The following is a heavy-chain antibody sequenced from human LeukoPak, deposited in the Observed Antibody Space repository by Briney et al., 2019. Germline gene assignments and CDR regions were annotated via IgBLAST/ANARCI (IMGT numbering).Heavy chain of an antibody. V-gene: IGHV3-30-3*01. D-gene: IGHD6-19*01. Sequence: GRSLRLSCAAPGFTFSSYAMHWVRQAPGKGLEWVAVISYDGSNKYYADSVKGRFTISRDNSKNTLYLQMNSLRAEDTAVYYCARDPYSSGWYYFDYWGQGTLVTVSS. CDR3: ARDPYSSGWYYFDY. J-gene: IGHJ4*02. CDR2: ISYDGSNK. CDR1: GFTFSSYA.